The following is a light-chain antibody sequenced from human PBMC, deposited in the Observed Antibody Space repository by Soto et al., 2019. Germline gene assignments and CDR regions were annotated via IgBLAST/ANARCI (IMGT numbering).Light chain of an antibody. J-gene: IGLJ1*01. CDR2: LNSDGSH. CDR1: SGHSSYA. CDR3: QTWGTGHLV. V-gene: IGLV4-69*01. Sequence: QLVLTQSPSASASLGASVKLTCTLSSGHSSYAIAWHQQQPEKGPRYLMKLNSDGSHSKGDGIPDRFSGSSSGAERYLTISSLQSEDEADYYCQTWGTGHLVFGTGTKLTVL.